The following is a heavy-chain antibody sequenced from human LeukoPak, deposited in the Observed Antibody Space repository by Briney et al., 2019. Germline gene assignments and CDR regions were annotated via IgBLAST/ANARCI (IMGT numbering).Heavy chain of an antibody. CDR1: GFTFSSYA. D-gene: IGHD3-9*01. CDR3: AKVILTGYYYDS. J-gene: IGHJ5*01. Sequence: AGGSLRLSCAASGFTFSSYAMSWVRQAPGKGLEWVSAISGSGGSTYYADSVKGRFTISRDNSKNTLYLQMNSLRVEDTALYYCAKVILTGYYYDSWGQGALVTVSS. V-gene: IGHV3-23*01. CDR2: ISGSGGST.